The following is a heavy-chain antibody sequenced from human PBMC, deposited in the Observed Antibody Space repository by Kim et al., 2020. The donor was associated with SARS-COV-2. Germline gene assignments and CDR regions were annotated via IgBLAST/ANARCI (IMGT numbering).Heavy chain of an antibody. CDR1: GFTFSSYA. CDR2: ISGSRGST. Sequence: GGSLRLSCAASGFTFSSYAMSWVRQAPGKGLEWVSAISGSRGSTYYADSVKGRFTISRDNSKNTLYLQMNSLRAEDTAVYYCARTVGSSLHFDYWGQGTLVTVSS. J-gene: IGHJ4*02. CDR3: ARTVGSSLHFDY. D-gene: IGHD6-6*01. V-gene: IGHV3-23*01.